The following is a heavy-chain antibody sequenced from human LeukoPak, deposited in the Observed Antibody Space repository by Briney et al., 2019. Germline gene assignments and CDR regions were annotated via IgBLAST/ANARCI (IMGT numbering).Heavy chain of an antibody. Sequence: SETLSLTCTVSGGSISCSSYYWGWIRQPPGKGLEWIGSIYHSGSTYYNPSLKSRVTISVDTSKNQFSLKLSSVTAADTAVYYCARSLYCSGGSCYFDYWGQGTLVTVSS. V-gene: IGHV4-39*07. CDR2: IYHSGST. CDR3: ARSLYCSGGSCYFDY. CDR1: GGSISCSSYY. J-gene: IGHJ4*02. D-gene: IGHD2-15*01.